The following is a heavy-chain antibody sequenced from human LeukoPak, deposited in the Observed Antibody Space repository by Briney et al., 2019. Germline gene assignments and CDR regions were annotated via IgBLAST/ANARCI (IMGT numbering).Heavy chain of an antibody. CDR1: GFTFSSYA. CDR3: ARAPGYTTGGTYY. Sequence: GGSLRLSCAASGFTFSSYAMHWVRQAPGKGLEWVSSISSSSSYIYYADSVKGRFTISRDNAKNSLYLQMNSLRAEDTAVYYCARAPGYTTGGTYYWGQGTLVTVSS. CDR2: ISSSSSYI. J-gene: IGHJ4*02. V-gene: IGHV3-21*01. D-gene: IGHD4-17*01.